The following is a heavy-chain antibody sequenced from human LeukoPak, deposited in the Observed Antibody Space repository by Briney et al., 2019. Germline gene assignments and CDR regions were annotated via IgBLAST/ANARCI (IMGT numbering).Heavy chain of an antibody. CDR3: ASLKISSGSPPLP. CDR1: GGSISSSSCY. V-gene: IGHV4-39*01. D-gene: IGHD3-10*01. CDR2: IYYSGST. J-gene: IGHJ5*02. Sequence: PSETLSLTCAVSGGSISSSSCYWGWIRQPPGKGLEWIGSIYYSGSTYYNPSLKSRVTISVDTSKNQFSLKLSSVTAADTAVYYCASLKISSGSPPLPRGQGTLVTVSS.